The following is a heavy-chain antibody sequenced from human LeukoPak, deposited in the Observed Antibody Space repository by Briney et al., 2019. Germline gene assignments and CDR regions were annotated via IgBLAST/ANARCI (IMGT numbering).Heavy chain of an antibody. Sequence: GGSLRLSCAASGFTFSDYYMSWIRQAPGKGLEWVSYISSSGSTIYYADSVKGRFTISRDNAKNSLYLQMNSLRAEDTAVYYCAKVFDRDYDSSGYYSNYYFDYWGQGTLVTVSS. D-gene: IGHD3-22*01. CDR2: ISSSGSTI. CDR3: AKVFDRDYDSSGYYSNYYFDY. V-gene: IGHV3-11*01. CDR1: GFTFSDYY. J-gene: IGHJ4*02.